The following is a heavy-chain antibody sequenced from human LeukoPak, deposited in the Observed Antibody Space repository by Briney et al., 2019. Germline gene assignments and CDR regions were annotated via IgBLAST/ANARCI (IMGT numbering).Heavy chain of an antibody. V-gene: IGHV4-38-2*01. Sequence: PSETLSLTCAVSGYSISSDYYWGWIRQPPGKGLEWIGSLYHSGSTYYNPSLKSRVTMSVDTSKNQFSLKLSSVTAADTAVYYCARGYCSSTSCYYPWGQGTLVTVSS. J-gene: IGHJ5*02. D-gene: IGHD2-2*01. CDR3: ARGYCSSTSCYYP. CDR1: GYSISSDYY. CDR2: LYHSGST.